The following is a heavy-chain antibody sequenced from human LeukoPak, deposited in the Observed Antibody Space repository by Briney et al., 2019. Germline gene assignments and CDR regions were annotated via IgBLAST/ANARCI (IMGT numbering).Heavy chain of an antibody. J-gene: IGHJ4*02. V-gene: IGHV3-48*01. CDR3: AREVSSGRSGYYFDY. Sequence: PGGSLRLSCAASGFTFSSYSMNWVRQAPGKGLEWVSYISSSSSTIYYADSVKGRFTISRDNAKNSLYLQMNSLRAEDTAVYYCAREVSSGRSGYYFDYWGQGTLVTVSS. CDR1: GFTFSSYS. CDR2: ISSSSSTI. D-gene: IGHD6-19*01.